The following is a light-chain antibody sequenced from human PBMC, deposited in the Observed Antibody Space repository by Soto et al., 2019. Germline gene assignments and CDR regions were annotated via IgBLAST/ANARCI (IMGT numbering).Light chain of an antibody. CDR1: SSDVGGYNY. Sequence: QSVLTQPPSASGSPGQSVTISCTGTSSDVGGYNYVSWYQQHPGKAPKLMIYEVSKRPSGVPDRFSGSKSGNTASLTVSGLRAEDEADYYCSSYTSSRTYVFGTGTKVTVL. V-gene: IGLV2-8*01. CDR3: SSYTSSRTYV. CDR2: EVS. J-gene: IGLJ1*01.